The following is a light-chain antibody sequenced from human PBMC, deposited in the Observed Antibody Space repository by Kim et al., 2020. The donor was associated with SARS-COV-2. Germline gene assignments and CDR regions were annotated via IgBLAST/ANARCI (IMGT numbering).Light chain of an antibody. CDR2: DAS. Sequence: RVTITCRASQGIGKRVAWYQQKPGKGPNLVMYDASTLEGGVPLRFSGSRSGTDFTLTISSLQPEDVATYYCQQYGDLPWTFGPGTKVDIK. CDR3: QQYGDLPWT. V-gene: IGKV1-27*01. J-gene: IGKJ1*01. CDR1: QGIGKR.